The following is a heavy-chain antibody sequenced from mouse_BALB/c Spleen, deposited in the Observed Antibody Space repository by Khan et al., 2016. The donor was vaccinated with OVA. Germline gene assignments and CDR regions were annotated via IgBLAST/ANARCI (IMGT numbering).Heavy chain of an antibody. CDR2: IWNDGNT. CDR3: ARQPYYHYNIMDY. V-gene: IGHV2-6-1*01. D-gene: IGHD2-10*01. CDR1: GFPLTNYG. Sequence: VELVESGPGLVAPSQSLSITCTISGFPLTNYGVHWVRQPPGKGLEWLVVIWNDGNTAYNSALKSRLTISKDNSKSQVFLKMNSLQTDDTAMYFCARQPYYHYNIMDYWGQGTSVTVSS. J-gene: IGHJ4*01.